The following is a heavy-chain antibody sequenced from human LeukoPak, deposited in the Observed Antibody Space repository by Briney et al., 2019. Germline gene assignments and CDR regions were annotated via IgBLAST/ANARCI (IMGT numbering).Heavy chain of an antibody. J-gene: IGHJ3*02. CDR2: INHSGST. CDR1: GGSISSNNYY. Sequence: SETLSLTCTVSGGSISSNNYYWGWIRQPPGKGLEWIGEINHSGSTNYNPSLKSRVTISVDTSKNQFSLKLSSVTAADTAAYYCARAGRYAFDIWGQGTMVTVSS. V-gene: IGHV4-39*07. CDR3: ARAGRYAFDI.